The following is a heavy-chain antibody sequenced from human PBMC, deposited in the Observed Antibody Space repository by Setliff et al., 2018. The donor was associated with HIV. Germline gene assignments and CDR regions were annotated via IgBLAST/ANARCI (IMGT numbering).Heavy chain of an antibody. CDR3: ARDNVRGPTNAMDV. D-gene: IGHD3-10*01. J-gene: IGHJ6*02. CDR2: IIPAFGTA. V-gene: IGHV1-69*13. Sequence: ASVKVSCKASGGTFGASGFSWVRQAPGQGLEWMGGIIPAFGTADYAQKFQGRVTITADASTSTAYMELRSLRSDDTAVYYCARDNVRGPTNAMDVWGQGTPVTVSS. CDR1: GGTFGASG.